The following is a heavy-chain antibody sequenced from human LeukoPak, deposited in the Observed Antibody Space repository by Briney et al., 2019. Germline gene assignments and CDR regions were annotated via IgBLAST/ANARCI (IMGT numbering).Heavy chain of an antibody. D-gene: IGHD2-2*01. CDR2: IKQDGSEK. V-gene: IGHV3-7*03. Sequence: GGSLRLSCAASGFIFSSYAMSWVRQAPGKGLEWVANIKQDGSEKYCVDSVKGRFTISRDNAKNSLYLQMNSLRAEDTAVYYCARGRYCSSNSCYFDYWGQGTLVTVSS. CDR1: GFIFSSYA. J-gene: IGHJ4*02. CDR3: ARGRYCSSNSCYFDY.